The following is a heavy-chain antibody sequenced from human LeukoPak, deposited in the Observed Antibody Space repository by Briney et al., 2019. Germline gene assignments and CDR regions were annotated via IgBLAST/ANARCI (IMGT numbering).Heavy chain of an antibody. D-gene: IGHD2-21*01. CDR2: IKQDGSDN. Sequence: PGGSLRLSCAASGFIFSSYEMTWVRQAPGKGLEWVANIKQDGSDNYYVDSVKGRFTISRDKAKNSLYLQMNSLRAEDTAVYYCARDVVAFDIWGQGTMVTVSS. J-gene: IGHJ3*02. CDR3: ARDVVAFDI. V-gene: IGHV3-7*01. CDR1: GFIFSSYE.